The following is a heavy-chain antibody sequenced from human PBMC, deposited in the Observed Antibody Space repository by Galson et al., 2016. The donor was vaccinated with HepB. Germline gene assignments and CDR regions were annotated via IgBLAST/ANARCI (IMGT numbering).Heavy chain of an antibody. CDR1: GFTFGDYA. V-gene: IGHV3-49*03. Sequence: SLRLSCAASGFTFGDYAISWFRQAPGKGLEWVGFIRSKSSGGTREYAASVKGRFTISRDDSKGIAYLQMNSLKTEDTALYYCTRQWYYYGSGSFWNFDLWGRGTLVTVSS. CDR2: IRSKSSGGTR. J-gene: IGHJ2*01. D-gene: IGHD3-10*01. CDR3: TRQWYYYGSGSFWNFDL.